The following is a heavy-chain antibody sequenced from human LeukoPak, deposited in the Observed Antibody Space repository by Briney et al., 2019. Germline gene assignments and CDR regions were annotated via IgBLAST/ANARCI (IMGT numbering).Heavy chain of an antibody. J-gene: IGHJ6*03. D-gene: IGHD3-10*01. Sequence: GGSLRLSCAASGLTFSSYAMTWVRQAPGKGLEWVSYISSSSSRIYYGDSVKGRFTISRDNAKNSVYLQMNSLRAEDTAVYYCARDSRASRIQYGYYYMDVWGKGTTVTVSS. CDR3: ARDSRASRIQYGYYYMDV. CDR2: ISSSSSRI. V-gene: IGHV3-48*01. CDR1: GLTFSSYA.